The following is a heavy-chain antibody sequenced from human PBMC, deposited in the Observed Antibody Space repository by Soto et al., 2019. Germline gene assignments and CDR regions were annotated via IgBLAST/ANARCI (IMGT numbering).Heavy chain of an antibody. V-gene: IGHV4-4*07. J-gene: IGHJ6*02. CDR1: GGSISSYY. CDR2: IYTSGST. D-gene: IGHD4-4*01. CDR3: ARAGTTDTFWVKRENYYYYYGMDV. Sequence: QVQLQESGPGLVKPSETLSLTCTVSGGSISSYYWSWIRQPAGKGLEWIGRIYTSGSTNHNPSLKSRVTMSVDTSKNQFSLKLSSVTAADTAVYYCARAGTTDTFWVKRENYYYYYGMDVWGQGTTVTVSS.